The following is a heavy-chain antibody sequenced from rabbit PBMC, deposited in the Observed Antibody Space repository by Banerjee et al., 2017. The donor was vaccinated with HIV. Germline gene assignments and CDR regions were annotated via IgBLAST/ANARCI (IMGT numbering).Heavy chain of an antibody. V-gene: IGHV1S45*01. CDR2: IYDGDGST. CDR1: GFSFSSSYY. Sequence: QEQLEESGGGLVKPGASLTLTCTASGFSFSSSYYMCWVRQAPGKGPDWITCIYDGDGSTYYASWAKGRFTISKTSSTTVTLQMTSLTAADTATYFCARDRAGDAGYGYALTLWGPGTLVTVS. CDR3: ARDRAGDAGYGYALTL. J-gene: IGHJ4*01. D-gene: IGHD6-1*01.